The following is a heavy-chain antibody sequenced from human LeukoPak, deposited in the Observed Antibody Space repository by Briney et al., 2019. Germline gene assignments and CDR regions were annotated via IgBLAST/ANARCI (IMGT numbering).Heavy chain of an antibody. CDR3: ARAGYYGDDAFDL. CDR2: IRQDGSEK. Sequence: GGSLRLSCVASGFIIGSYWMSWVRQAPGKGLEWVANIRQDGSEKYYVNSVKGRLTISRDNAKNSLYLQMNNLTAADTAIYYCARAGYYGDDAFDLWGQGTRVTVSS. V-gene: IGHV3-7*01. CDR1: GFIIGSYW. J-gene: IGHJ3*01. D-gene: IGHD2/OR15-2a*01.